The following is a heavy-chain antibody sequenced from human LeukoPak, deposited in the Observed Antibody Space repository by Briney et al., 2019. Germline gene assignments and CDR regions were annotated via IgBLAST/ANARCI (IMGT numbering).Heavy chain of an antibody. J-gene: IGHJ4*02. CDR2: IKQDGSEK. CDR1: GFTFSSYW. CDR3: ARPLHSSGWYFGY. D-gene: IGHD6-19*01. V-gene: IGHV3-7*01. Sequence: GGSLRLSCAASGFTFSSYWMSWVRQAPGNGLEWVANIKQDGSEKYYVDPVKGRFTISRDNAKNSLYLQMNSLRAEDTAVYYCARPLHSSGWYFGYWGQGTLVTVSS.